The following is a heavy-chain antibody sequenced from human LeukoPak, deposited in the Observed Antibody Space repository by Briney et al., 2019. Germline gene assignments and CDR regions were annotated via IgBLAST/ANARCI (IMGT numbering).Heavy chain of an antibody. CDR1: GGSISSDY. Sequence: PSETLSLTCTVSGGSISSDYWSWIRQPPWKGLECIGYISYSGSTNSNPSLKSRVTISIDTSKNQFSLKLTSVTATDTAVYYCARLTARSWFDPWGQGTLVTVSS. CDR2: ISYSGST. CDR3: ARLTARSWFDP. D-gene: IGHD1-14*01. J-gene: IGHJ5*02. V-gene: IGHV4-59*08.